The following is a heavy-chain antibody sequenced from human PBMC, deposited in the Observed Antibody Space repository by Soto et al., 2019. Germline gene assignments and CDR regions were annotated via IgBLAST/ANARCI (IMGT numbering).Heavy chain of an antibody. CDR1: GFIFSDYW. CDR3: ARGARNYYYFDY. J-gene: IGHJ4*02. Sequence: EVQLVESGGGLVQPGGSLRLSCAASGFIFSDYWIHWVRQAPGKGLVWVSRIKSDESTTNYADSVWGRLTISRDNAKNTVYLQMNSLRAEDTAVYDCARGARNYYYFDYWGQGTLVTVS. V-gene: IGHV3-74*01. CDR2: IKSDESTT. D-gene: IGHD3-10*01.